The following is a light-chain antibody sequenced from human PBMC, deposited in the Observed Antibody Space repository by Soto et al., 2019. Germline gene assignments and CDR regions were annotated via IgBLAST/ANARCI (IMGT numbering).Light chain of an antibody. J-gene: IGKJ1*01. CDR3: QQYHSSPVT. Sequence: EIVLTQSPGTLSLSPGEIATLSFSASQRVSSSYLAWYQQKPGQTPRLLIYGASDRATGIPDRFSGSGSGTDFTLTISRLEPEDFAVYYCQQYHSSPVTFGQGTKVDIK. V-gene: IGKV3-20*01. CDR2: GAS. CDR1: QRVSSSY.